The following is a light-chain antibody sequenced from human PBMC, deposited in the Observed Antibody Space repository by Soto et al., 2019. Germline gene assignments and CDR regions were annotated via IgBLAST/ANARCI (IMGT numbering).Light chain of an antibody. CDR3: QQRSNWPLT. V-gene: IGKV3-11*01. J-gene: IGKJ4*01. CDR2: DAS. Sequence: EIVLTQSPATLSLSPGERATLSCRASQSVSSYLAWYQQKPGQAPRLLIYDASNRATGIPARFSGSGSETEFTLTISSQEPEEGADDYCQQRSNWPLTFGGGTKVEIK. CDR1: QSVSSY.